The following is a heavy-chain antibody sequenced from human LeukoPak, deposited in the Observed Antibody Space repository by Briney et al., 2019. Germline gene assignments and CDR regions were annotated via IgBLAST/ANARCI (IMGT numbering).Heavy chain of an antibody. CDR3: AREPGGYCSGGSCYYWYFDL. D-gene: IGHD2-15*01. V-gene: IGHV4-34*01. Sequence: SETLSLTCAVYGGSFSGYYWSWIRQPPGKGLEWIGEINHSGSTNYNPSLKSRVTISVDTSKNQFSLKLSSATAADTAVYYCAREPGGYCSGGSCYYWYFDLWGRGTLVTVSS. J-gene: IGHJ2*01. CDR2: INHSGST. CDR1: GGSFSGYY.